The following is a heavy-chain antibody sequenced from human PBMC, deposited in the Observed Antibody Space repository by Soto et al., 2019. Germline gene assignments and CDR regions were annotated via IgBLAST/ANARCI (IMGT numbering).Heavy chain of an antibody. CDR2: IYYSGTA. Sequence: SETLSLTCSVSGGSFSSAEYYWSWIRQPPGKGLEWLGHIYYSGTAHYNPSLKSRLSISVDTSKNQFSLKLTSVTAADTAVYYCARMDIVVMVYALDPWGQGTLVTVSS. J-gene: IGHJ5*02. CDR1: GGSFSSAEYY. CDR3: ARMDIVVMVYALDP. V-gene: IGHV4-30-4*01. D-gene: IGHD2-8*01.